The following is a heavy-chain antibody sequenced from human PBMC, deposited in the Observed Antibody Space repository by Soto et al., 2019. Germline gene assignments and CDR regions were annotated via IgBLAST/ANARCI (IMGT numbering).Heavy chain of an antibody. J-gene: IGHJ4*02. D-gene: IGHD2-2*01. Sequence: SETLSLTCTVSDASMKSRGQYWGWIRQPPGKALEWIGSVSDSGSTYYNLSLKSRVTISVDKSKNQFSLTLTSVTAADTAVYFCARHLMWVGLVCAPPSCFDSCGQG. CDR3: ARHLMWVGLVCAPPSCFDS. V-gene: IGHV4-39*01. CDR2: VSDSGST. CDR1: DASMKSRGQY.